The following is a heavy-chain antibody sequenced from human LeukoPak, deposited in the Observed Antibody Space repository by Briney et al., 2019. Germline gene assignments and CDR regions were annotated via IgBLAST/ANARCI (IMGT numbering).Heavy chain of an antibody. Sequence: PGGSLRLSCAASGFTFSSYAMSWVRQAPGKGLEWVSAISGSGGSTYYADSVKGRFTISRDNSKNTLYLQMNSLRAEDTAVYYCAKDSGDMRQQSSSWNYWGQGTLVTVSS. CDR1: GFTFSSYA. D-gene: IGHD6-13*01. J-gene: IGHJ4*02. CDR3: AKDSGDMRQQSSSWNY. V-gene: IGHV3-23*01. CDR2: ISGSGGST.